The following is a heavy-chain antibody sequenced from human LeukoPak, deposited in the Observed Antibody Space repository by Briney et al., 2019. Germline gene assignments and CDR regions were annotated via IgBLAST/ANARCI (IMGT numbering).Heavy chain of an antibody. CDR1: GYTLTNYG. CDR3: ARVRFSDSSGYYYTYYYYYMDV. Sequence: ASVKVSCKASGYTLTNYGISWVRQAPGQGLEWMGWISAYNANTHYAQKLQGRVTMTTDTSTSTAYMELRSLRSDDTAVYYCARVRFSDSSGYYYTYYYYYMDVWGKGTTVTVSS. D-gene: IGHD3-22*01. J-gene: IGHJ6*03. CDR2: ISAYNANT. V-gene: IGHV1-18*01.